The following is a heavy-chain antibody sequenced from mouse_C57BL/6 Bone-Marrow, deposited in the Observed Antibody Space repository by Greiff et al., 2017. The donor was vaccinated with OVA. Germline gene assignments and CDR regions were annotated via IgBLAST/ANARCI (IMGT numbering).Heavy chain of an antibody. Sequence: EVKLVESGGGLVKPGGSLKLSCAASGFTFSDYGMHWVRQAPEKGLEWVAYISSGSSTIYYADTVKGRFTISRDNAKNTLFLQMTSLRSEDTAMYYCARSYYVNPFAYWGQGTLVTVSA. J-gene: IGHJ3*01. D-gene: IGHD2-1*01. CDR2: ISSGSSTI. CDR1: GFTFSDYG. V-gene: IGHV5-17*01. CDR3: ARSYYVNPFAY.